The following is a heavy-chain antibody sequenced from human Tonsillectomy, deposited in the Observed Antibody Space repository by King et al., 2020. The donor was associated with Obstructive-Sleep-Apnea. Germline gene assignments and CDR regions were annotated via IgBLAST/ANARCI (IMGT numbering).Heavy chain of an antibody. CDR2: ISNSGSTI. CDR3: ASLNWGWGLLGNYYYGMDV. CDR1: GFTFSDYY. Sequence: VQLVESGGGLVKPGGSLRLSCAASGFTFSDYYMTWIRQAPGKGLEWVPYISNSGSTIYYADPVKGRFTISRDNAKNSMYLQMNSLRVEDTAVYYCASLNWGWGLLGNYYYGMDVWGQGTTVTVSS. D-gene: IGHD1-26*01. J-gene: IGHJ6*02. V-gene: IGHV3-11*01.